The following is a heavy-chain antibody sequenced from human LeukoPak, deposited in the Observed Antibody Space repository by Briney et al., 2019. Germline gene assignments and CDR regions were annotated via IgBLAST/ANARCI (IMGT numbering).Heavy chain of an antibody. CDR3: ARRGEYLQIDY. J-gene: IGHJ4*02. CDR1: DYTFTNYD. V-gene: IGHV1-2*06. CDR2: INPNSGGT. Sequence: GASVKVSCKASDYTFTNYDIRWVRQAPGQGLEWMGRINPNSGGTNYAQKFQGRVTMTRDTSISTAYMELSRLRSDDTAVYYCARRGEYLQIDYWGQGTLVTVSS. D-gene: IGHD3-16*01.